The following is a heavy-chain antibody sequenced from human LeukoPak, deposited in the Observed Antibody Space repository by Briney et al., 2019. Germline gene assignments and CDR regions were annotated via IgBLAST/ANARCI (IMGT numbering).Heavy chain of an antibody. J-gene: IGHJ6*02. CDR2: ISGSGGTT. V-gene: IGHV3-23*01. D-gene: IGHD1-14*01. CDR1: GFTFNNYA. CDR3: AKVSGGGLYYDGMDV. Sequence: GGSLIPSCAASGFTFNNYAMNWVRQAPGKGLEWVSVISGSGGTTYYADSVKGRFTISRDSSKNTLYLQMNSLRAEDTAVYYCAKVSGGGLYYDGMDVWGQGTTVTVSS.